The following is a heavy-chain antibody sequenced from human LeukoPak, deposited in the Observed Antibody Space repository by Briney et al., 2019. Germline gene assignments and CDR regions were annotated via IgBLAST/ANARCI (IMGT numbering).Heavy chain of an antibody. D-gene: IGHD3-22*01. CDR3: ARSYDSSGYYRDYYYDMDV. J-gene: IGHJ6*02. V-gene: IGHV3-23*01. CDR2: ISGSGGNT. Sequence: GGSLRLSCAASGFTFSSYAMSWVRQAPGKGLEWVSAISGSGGNTYYADSVKGRFTISRDNSKNTLYLQMNSLRAEDTAVYYCARSYDSSGYYRDYYYDMDVWGQGATVTVSS. CDR1: GFTFSSYA.